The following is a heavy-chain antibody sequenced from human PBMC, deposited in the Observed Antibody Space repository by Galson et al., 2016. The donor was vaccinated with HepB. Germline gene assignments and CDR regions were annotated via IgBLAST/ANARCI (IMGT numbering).Heavy chain of an antibody. CDR3: AGATNCNFYWDY. CDR1: GYSFTSYW. V-gene: IGHV5-51*01. J-gene: IGHJ4*02. Sequence: QSGAEVKKPGESLKISCKASGYSFTSYWIGWVRQMPGKGLEWMGIIYPGHSDTKYSPSFQGQVAISADKSISTAYLHWSSLKASDTAMYYCAGATNCNFYWDYWGQGILVTVSS. CDR2: IYPGHSDT. D-gene: IGHD2/OR15-2a*01.